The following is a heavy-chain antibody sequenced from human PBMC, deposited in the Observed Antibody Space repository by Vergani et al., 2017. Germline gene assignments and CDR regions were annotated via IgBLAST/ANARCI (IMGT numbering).Heavy chain of an antibody. D-gene: IGHD3-22*01. Sequence: QLVQSGAEVKKPGASVKVSCKASGYTFTSYGISWVRQAPGQRLEWIGWIVVGSGNTNYAQKFQERVTITRDMSTSTAYMELSSLRSEDTAVYYCAARDINHYYDSSGYYYFDYWGQGTLVTVSS. CDR2: IVVGSGNT. CDR1: GYTFTSYG. CDR3: AARDINHYYDSSGYYYFDY. J-gene: IGHJ4*02. V-gene: IGHV1-58*02.